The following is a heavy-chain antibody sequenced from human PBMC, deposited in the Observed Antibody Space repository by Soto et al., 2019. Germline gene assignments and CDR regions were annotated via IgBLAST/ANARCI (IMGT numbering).Heavy chain of an antibody. CDR3: ARDGSIPDYYYYGMDV. CDR1: GGSISSGDYY. Sequence: QVQLQESGPGLVKPSQTLSLTCTVSGGSISSGDYYWSWIRQPPGKGLEWIGYIYYSGSTYYNPSLKSLVTISVDTSKNQFSLKLSSVTAADTAVYYCARDGSIPDYYYYGMDVWGQGTTVTVSS. J-gene: IGHJ6*02. D-gene: IGHD4-4*01. V-gene: IGHV4-30-4*01. CDR2: IYYSGST.